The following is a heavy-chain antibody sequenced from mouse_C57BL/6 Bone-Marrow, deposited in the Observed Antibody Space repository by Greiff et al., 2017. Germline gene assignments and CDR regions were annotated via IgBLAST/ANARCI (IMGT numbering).Heavy chain of an antibody. CDR3: ARHYSNWDWYFDV. D-gene: IGHD2-5*01. V-gene: IGHV1-80*01. Sequence: QVQLKQSGAELVKPGASVKISCKASGYAFSSYWMNWVKQRPGKGLEWIGQIYPGDGDTNYNGKFKGKATLTADKSSSTAYMQLSSLTSEDSAVYFCARHYSNWDWYFDVWGTGTTVTVSS. CDR1: GYAFSSYW. CDR2: IYPGDGDT. J-gene: IGHJ1*03.